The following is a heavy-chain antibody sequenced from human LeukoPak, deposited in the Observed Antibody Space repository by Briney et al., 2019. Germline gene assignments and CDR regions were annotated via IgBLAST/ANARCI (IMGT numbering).Heavy chain of an antibody. Sequence: PGGSLRLSCAASGFTFSSYWMHWVRQAPGKGLVWVSRINSDGSSTSYPDSVKGRFTISRDNAKNTLYLQMNSLRAEDTAVYYCASLAVAGTGVDYWGQGTLVTVSS. V-gene: IGHV3-74*01. J-gene: IGHJ4*02. CDR1: GFTFSSYW. D-gene: IGHD6-19*01. CDR3: ASLAVAGTGVDY. CDR2: INSDGSST.